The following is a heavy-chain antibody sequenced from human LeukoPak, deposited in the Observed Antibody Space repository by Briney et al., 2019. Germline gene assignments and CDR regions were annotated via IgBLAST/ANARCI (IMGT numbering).Heavy chain of an antibody. Sequence: QPGGSLSLSCAASGFTFSSYAMSWGRRAPGKGLEWVSAIRGSGGSTYSAASVRGRFTISRDNSKNTLYLQMNSLRAEDTAVYYCAKGGIVLMVYAYFDYWGQGTLVTVSS. J-gene: IGHJ4*02. CDR3: AKGGIVLMVYAYFDY. CDR1: GFTFSSYA. V-gene: IGHV3-23*01. CDR2: IRGSGGST. D-gene: IGHD2-8*01.